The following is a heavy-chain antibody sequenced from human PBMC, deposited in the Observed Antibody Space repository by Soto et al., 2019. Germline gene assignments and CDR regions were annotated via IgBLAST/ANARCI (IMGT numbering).Heavy chain of an antibody. CDR3: AKLYCSGGSCYGFFDY. CDR2: ISGSGGST. CDR1: GFTFSSYA. D-gene: IGHD2-15*01. V-gene: IGHV3-23*01. Sequence: GGSLRLSCAGSGFTFSSYAMSWVRQAPGKGLEWVSAISGSGGSTYYADSVKGRFTISRDNSKNTLYLQMNSLRAEDTAVYYCAKLYCSGGSCYGFFDYWGQGTLVTVSS. J-gene: IGHJ4*02.